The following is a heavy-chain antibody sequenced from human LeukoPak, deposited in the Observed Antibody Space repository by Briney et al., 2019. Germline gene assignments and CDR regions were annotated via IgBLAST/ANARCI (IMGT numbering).Heavy chain of an antibody. J-gene: IGHJ4*02. CDR1: DDSISDYY. D-gene: IGHD2-2*01. CDR3: AKAEIVSVVVPAAIDY. V-gene: IGHV4-59*01. CDR2: FHNSGTS. Sequence: SETLSLTCTVSDDSISDYYRGWIRQPPGKGLEWIGYFHNSGTSTYNPSLKSRVTISADTSKNQFSLKLNSLTTADTAVYYCAKAEIVSVVVPAAIDYWGQGTLVTVSS.